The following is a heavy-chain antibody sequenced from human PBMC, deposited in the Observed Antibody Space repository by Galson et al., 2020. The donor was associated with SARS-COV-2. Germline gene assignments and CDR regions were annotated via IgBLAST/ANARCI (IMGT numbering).Heavy chain of an antibody. V-gene: IGHV1-18*01. D-gene: IGHD2-2*01. CDR1: GYTFNSYG. J-gene: IGHJ4*02. CDR3: ARDRVVAAGTPGEY. CDR2: ISVYSGNT. Sequence: ASVKVSCKASGYTFNSYGVNWVRRAPGQGLEWMGWISVYSGNTNYAQKFQGRVSMTADTSTGTAYMELRSLRSDDTAVYYCARDRVVAAGTPGEYWGQGTQVTVYS.